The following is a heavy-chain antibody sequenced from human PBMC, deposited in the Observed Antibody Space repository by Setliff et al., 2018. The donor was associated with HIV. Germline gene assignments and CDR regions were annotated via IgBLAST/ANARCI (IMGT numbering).Heavy chain of an antibody. CDR3: VGSSGYNGFYI. CDR1: GFTVSSYW. J-gene: IGHJ3*02. CDR2: INNDGSST. Sequence: LRLSCEASGFTVSSYWMHWVRQAPGKGLVWVSRINNDGSSTTYADSVKGRFTISKDIAKNTLNLQMNSLRAEDTAIYYCVGSSGYNGFYIWGQGTMVTVSS. V-gene: IGHV3-74*01. D-gene: IGHD6-25*01.